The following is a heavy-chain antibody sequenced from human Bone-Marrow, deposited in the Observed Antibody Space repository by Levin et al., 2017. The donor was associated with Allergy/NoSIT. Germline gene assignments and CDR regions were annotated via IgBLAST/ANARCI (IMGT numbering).Heavy chain of an antibody. CDR2: INTNTGNP. CDR1: GYTFISYS. CDR3: ARRGGGHTYYNSLDV. J-gene: IGHJ6*02. D-gene: IGHD1-20*01. V-gene: IGHV7-4-1*02. Sequence: PGGSLRLSCKASGYTFISYSMNWVRQAPGQGLEWMGWINTNTGNPTYAQGFTGRFVLSLDTSVSTAYLQISSLKPEDTAVYYCARRGGGHTYYNSLDVWGQGTTVTVSS.